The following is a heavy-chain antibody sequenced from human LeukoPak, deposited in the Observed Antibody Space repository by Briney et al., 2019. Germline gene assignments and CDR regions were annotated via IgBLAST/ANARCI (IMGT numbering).Heavy chain of an antibody. J-gene: IGHJ2*01. CDR2: ISSGGGST. D-gene: IGHD6-6*01. Sequence: GGSLRLSCAVAGFTFSSYGMGWVRQPPGKGLEWVSGISSGGGSTYYTDSMKGRFTISRDNSKNTLYLQMNSLTAEDTALYYCANARRSSSSYFLIWGRSTLVTVSS. CDR3: ANARRSSSSYFLI. CDR1: GFTFSSYG. V-gene: IGHV3-23*01.